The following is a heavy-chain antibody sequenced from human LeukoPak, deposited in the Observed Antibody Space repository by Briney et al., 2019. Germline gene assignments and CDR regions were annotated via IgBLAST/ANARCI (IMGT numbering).Heavy chain of an antibody. J-gene: IGHJ4*02. Sequence: ASVKVPCKASGYTFTGYYMHWVRQAPGQGLEWMGWINPNSGGTNYAQKFQGRVTMTRDTSISTAYMELSRLRSDDTAVYYCARGYCGGDCYSAFDYWGQGTPVTVSS. D-gene: IGHD2-21*02. CDR1: GYTFTGYY. CDR3: ARGYCGGDCYSAFDY. V-gene: IGHV1-2*02. CDR2: INPNSGGT.